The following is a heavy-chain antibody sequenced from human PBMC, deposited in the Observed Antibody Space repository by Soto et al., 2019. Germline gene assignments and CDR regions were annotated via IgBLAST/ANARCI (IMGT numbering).Heavy chain of an antibody. J-gene: IGHJ5*02. Sequence: QVQLVQSGAEVKKPGSSVKVSCKASGGTFSSYAISWVRQAPGQGLEWMGGIIPIFGTANYAQKVQGRVTITADEATSTAYMELSSLRAEDTAVYYCARGAYYYGSGSYSQYNWFDPWGQGTLVTVSS. CDR1: GGTFSSYA. CDR3: ARGAYYYGSGSYSQYNWFDP. CDR2: IIPIFGTA. V-gene: IGHV1-69*01. D-gene: IGHD3-10*01.